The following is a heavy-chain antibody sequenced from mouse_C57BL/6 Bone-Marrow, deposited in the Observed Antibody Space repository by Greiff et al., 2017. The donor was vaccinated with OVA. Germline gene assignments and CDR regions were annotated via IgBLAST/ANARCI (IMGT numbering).Heavy chain of an antibody. V-gene: IGHV1-80*01. CDR3: ARTPSYYGRFDY. Sequence: QVQLKQSGAELVKPGASVKISCKASGYAFSSYWMNWVKQRPGKGLEWIGQIYPGDGDTNYNGKFKGKATLTADKSSSTAYMQLSSLTSEDSAVYFCARTPSYYGRFDYWGQGTTLTVSS. CDR1: GYAFSSYW. D-gene: IGHD1-1*01. J-gene: IGHJ2*01. CDR2: IYPGDGDT.